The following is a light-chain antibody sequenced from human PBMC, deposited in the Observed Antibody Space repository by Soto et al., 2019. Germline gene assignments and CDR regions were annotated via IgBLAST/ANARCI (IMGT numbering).Light chain of an antibody. V-gene: IGKV1-39*01. CDR2: AAS. CDR1: QSITDY. CDR3: QQTYTTVFT. J-gene: IGKJ3*01. Sequence: DIQMTQSPSSLSASVGDRVTITCRASQSITDYLNWYQQKPGKAPKLLIYAASTLQTGLPSRFSGSGSGTDFTLTTGSLQPEDFATYYCQQTYTTVFTFGPGTKVDI.